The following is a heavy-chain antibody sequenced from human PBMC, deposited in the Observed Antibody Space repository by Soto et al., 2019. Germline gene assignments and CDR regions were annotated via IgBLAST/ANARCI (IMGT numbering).Heavy chain of an antibody. CDR1: GGSISSSSYY. V-gene: IGHV4-39*01. CDR3: AIQTPPNYYYYYGMDV. CDR2: IYYSGST. D-gene: IGHD2-15*01. Sequence: QLQLQESGPGLVKPSETLSLTCTVSGGSISSSSYYWGWIRQPPGNGLEWIGSIYYSGSTYYNPSLKSRVTISVDTSKNQFSLKLSSVTAADTAVYYCAIQTPPNYYYYYGMDVWGQGTTVTVSS. J-gene: IGHJ6*02.